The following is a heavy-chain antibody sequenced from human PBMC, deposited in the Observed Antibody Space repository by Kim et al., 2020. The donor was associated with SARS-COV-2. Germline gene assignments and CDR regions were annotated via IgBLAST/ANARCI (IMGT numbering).Heavy chain of an antibody. V-gene: IGHV4-34*01. J-gene: IGHJ5*02. Sequence: SETLSLTCAVYGGSFSGYYWSWIRQPPGKGLEWIGEINHSGSTNYNPPLKSRVTISVDTSKNQFSLKLSSVTAADTAVYYCARYSYGDYSNWFDPWGQGTLVTVSS. CDR1: GGSFSGYY. CDR2: INHSGST. D-gene: IGHD4-17*01. CDR3: ARYSYGDYSNWFDP.